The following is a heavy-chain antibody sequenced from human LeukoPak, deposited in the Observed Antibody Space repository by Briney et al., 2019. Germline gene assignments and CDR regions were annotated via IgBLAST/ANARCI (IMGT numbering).Heavy chain of an antibody. CDR1: GGSISSYY. CDR2: IYYSGST. CDR3: ARDTYYYDSSGYPVGYFDY. Sequence: SETLSLTRTVSGGSISSYYWSWIRQPPRKGLEWIGYIYYSGSTNYNPSLKSRVTISVDTSKNQFSLRLSSVTAADTAVYYCARDTYYYDSSGYPVGYFDYWGQGTLVTVSS. V-gene: IGHV4-59*01. J-gene: IGHJ4*02. D-gene: IGHD3-22*01.